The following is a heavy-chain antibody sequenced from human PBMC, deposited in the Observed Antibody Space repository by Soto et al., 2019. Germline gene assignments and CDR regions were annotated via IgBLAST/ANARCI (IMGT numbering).Heavy chain of an antibody. D-gene: IGHD1-1*01. CDR1: GGSISSYY. V-gene: IGHV4-39*01. CDR3: ARRRRGDSYNFGAFDN. CDR2: IYYSGST. Sequence: SETLSLTCTVSGGSISSYYWGWIRQPPGKGLEWIGSIYYSGSTYYNPSLKSRVTISVDTSKNQFSLKLSSVTAADTAVYYCARRRRGDSYNFGAFDNWGQGTMVTVSS. J-gene: IGHJ3*02.